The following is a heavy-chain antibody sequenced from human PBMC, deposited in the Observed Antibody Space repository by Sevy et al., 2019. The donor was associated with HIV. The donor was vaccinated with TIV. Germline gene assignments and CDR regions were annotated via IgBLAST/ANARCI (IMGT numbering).Heavy chain of an antibody. D-gene: IGHD3-3*01. CDR3: ARGNDFWSGYSYYYYGMDV. CDR2: IYHSGST. Sequence: SESLSLTCAVSGYSISSGYYWGWIRQPPGKGLEWIGSIYHSGSTYYHPSLKSRVTISVDTSKNQFSLKLSSVTAADTAVYYCARGNDFWSGYSYYYYGMDVWGQGTTVTVSS. J-gene: IGHJ6*02. V-gene: IGHV4-38-2*01. CDR1: GYSISSGYY.